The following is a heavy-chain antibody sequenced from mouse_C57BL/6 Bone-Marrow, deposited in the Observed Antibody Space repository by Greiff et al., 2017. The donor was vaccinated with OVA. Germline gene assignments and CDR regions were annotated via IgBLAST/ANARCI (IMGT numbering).Heavy chain of an antibody. CDR3: ARGDYGVPLYFDV. J-gene: IGHJ1*03. CDR1: GYTFTSYW. D-gene: IGHD2-4*01. Sequence: QVQLQQPGAELVKPGASVKMSCKASGYTFTSYWITWVKQRPGQGLEWIGDIYPGSGSTNYNEKFKSKATLTVDTSSSTAYMKLSSLTSEDSAVYYCARGDYGVPLYFDVWGTGTTVTVSS. CDR2: IYPGSGST. V-gene: IGHV1-55*01.